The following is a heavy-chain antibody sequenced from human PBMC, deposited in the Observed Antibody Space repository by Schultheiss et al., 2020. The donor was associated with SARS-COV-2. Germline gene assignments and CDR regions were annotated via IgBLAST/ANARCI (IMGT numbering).Heavy chain of an antibody. CDR3: ARATNPRYGLGV. CDR1: GFTFSSYA. V-gene: IGHV3-23*01. D-gene: IGHD2-8*01. CDR2: ISGSGGST. J-gene: IGHJ6*02. Sequence: GGSLRLSCAASGFTFSSYAMSWVRQAPGKGLEWVSAISGSGGSTYYADSVKGRFTISRDNAKNTLYLQMNSLRAEDTAVYYCARATNPRYGLGVWGQGTTVTVSS.